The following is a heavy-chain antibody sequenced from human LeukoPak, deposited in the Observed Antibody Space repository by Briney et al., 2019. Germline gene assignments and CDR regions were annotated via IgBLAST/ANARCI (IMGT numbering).Heavy chain of an antibody. J-gene: IGHJ4*02. CDR1: GFTFSSYS. V-gene: IGHV3-48*01. D-gene: IGHD4-17*01. CDR3: ARGSHDYAAD. CDR2: ISSSSSTI. Sequence: PGGSLRLSCAASGFTFSSYSMNWVRQAPGKGLEWVSYISSSSSTIYYADSVKGRFTISRDNSKNTLYLQMNSLRAEDTAVYYCARGSHDYAADWGQGTLVTVSS.